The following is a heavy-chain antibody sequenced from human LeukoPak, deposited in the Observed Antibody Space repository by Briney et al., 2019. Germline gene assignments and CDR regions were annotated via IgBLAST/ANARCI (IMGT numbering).Heavy chain of an antibody. CDR1: DASTSGYY. V-gene: IGHV4-59*01. J-gene: IGHJ4*02. Sequence: SETLSLTCTVSDASTSGYYWSWIRQPPGKGLEWIGSIHFSGSTNYNPSLRSRVTISVDTSKNQLSLKLSSVTAADTAVYYCARHLGGIYFDYWGQGSLVTVSS. D-gene: IGHD1-26*01. CDR3: ARHLGGIYFDY. CDR2: IHFSGST.